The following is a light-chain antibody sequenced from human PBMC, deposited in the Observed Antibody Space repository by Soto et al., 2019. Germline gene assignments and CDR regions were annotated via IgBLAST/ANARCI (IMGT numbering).Light chain of an antibody. CDR1: QSVSSSY. CDR3: QQYNPPLT. J-gene: IGKJ4*01. Sequence: EIVLTQSPCTLSLSPGERATLSCRASQSVSSSYLAWYQQKPGQAPRLLIYGASSRATGIPDRLSGSGSGTDFTLTISRMEPEDFAVYFCQQYNPPLTFGGGTKVDIK. V-gene: IGKV3-20*01. CDR2: GAS.